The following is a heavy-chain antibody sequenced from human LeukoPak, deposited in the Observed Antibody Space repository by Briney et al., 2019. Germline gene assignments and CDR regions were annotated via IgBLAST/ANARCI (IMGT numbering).Heavy chain of an antibody. D-gene: IGHD6-19*01. CDR3: CGSGWFAGPFGY. CDR1: GGSISSSSYY. V-gene: IGHV4-61*02. CDR2: IYTSGST. Sequence: PSETLSLTCTVSGGSISSSSYYWSWIRQPAGKGLEWIGRIYTSGSTNYNPSLKSRVTMSVDTSKNQFSLKLTSVTVADTAVYYCCGSGWFAGPFGYWGQGALVTVSS. J-gene: IGHJ4*02.